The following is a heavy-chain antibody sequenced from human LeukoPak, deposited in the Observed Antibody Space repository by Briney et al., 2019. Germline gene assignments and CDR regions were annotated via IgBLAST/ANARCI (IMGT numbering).Heavy chain of an antibody. Sequence: GGSLRLSCPASGLTFSSYWMHWVRQAPGEGLVWVSRINSGGSSTNYADSVKGRFTISRDNAKNALYLQMNSLRAEDTAVYYCARGWELTAVDYYYMDVWGKGTTVTVSS. V-gene: IGHV3-74*01. J-gene: IGHJ6*03. CDR2: INSGGSST. CDR1: GLTFSSYW. D-gene: IGHD1-26*01. CDR3: ARGWELTAVDYYYMDV.